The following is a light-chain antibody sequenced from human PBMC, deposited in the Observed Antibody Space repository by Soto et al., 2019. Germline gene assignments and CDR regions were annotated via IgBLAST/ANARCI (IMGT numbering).Light chain of an antibody. Sequence: QSVLTQPPSASGTPGQRVTISCSGSSSNIGSNYVYWYQQLPGTAPKLLIYRNNQRPSGVPDRFSGSKSGTSASLASSGLRSGDAAYYYCAAWDDSLSGWVFGGGTKLTVL. CDR2: RNN. CDR1: SSNIGSNY. V-gene: IGLV1-47*01. J-gene: IGLJ3*02. CDR3: AAWDDSLSGWV.